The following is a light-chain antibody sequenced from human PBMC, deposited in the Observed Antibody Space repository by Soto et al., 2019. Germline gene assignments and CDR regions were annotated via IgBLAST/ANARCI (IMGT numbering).Light chain of an antibody. V-gene: IGLV4-60*02. CDR2: LEGSGSY. CDR1: SGHSSYI. J-gene: IGLJ2*01. Sequence: QSVLTQSSSASASLGSSVKLTCTLSSGHSSYIIAWHHQQPGKAPRYLMNLEGSGSYNKGSGVPDRFSGSSSGADRYLTISNLQFDDEANYYCETWDSNTRVFGGGTKLTV. CDR3: ETWDSNTRV.